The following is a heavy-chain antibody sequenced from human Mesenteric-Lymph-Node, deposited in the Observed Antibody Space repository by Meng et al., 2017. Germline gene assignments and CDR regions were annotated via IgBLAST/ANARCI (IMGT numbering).Heavy chain of an antibody. D-gene: IGHD3-22*01. CDR3: AAFYYESSGYFRADY. Sequence: QVQLVQSGAEVKKPGASLLVSCKASGYTFTGYSIHWVRQAPGQGLEWMGRINLNSGGTNYAQKFQGRVTMTWDTSISAAQMELSSLRSDDTAVYYCAAFYYESSGYFRADYWGQGILVTVSS. CDR2: INLNSGGT. V-gene: IGHV1-2*06. CDR1: GYTFTGYS. J-gene: IGHJ4*02.